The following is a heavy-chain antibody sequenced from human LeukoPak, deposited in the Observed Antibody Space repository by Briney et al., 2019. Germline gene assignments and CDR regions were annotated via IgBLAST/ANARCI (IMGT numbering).Heavy chain of an antibody. CDR3: AATVGSYSRGPDAFDI. CDR1: GYTFTSNY. CDR2: INPSGGST. V-gene: IGHV1-46*01. Sequence: GASVKVSCKASGYTFTSNYMHWVRQAPGKGLEWMEIINPSGGSTSYAQKFQGRVTMTRDMSTSTVYMELSSLRSEDTAVYYCAATVGSYSRGPDAFDIWGQGTMVTVSS. J-gene: IGHJ3*02. D-gene: IGHD1-26*01.